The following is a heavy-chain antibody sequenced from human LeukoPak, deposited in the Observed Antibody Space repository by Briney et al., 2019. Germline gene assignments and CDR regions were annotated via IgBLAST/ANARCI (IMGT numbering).Heavy chain of an antibody. D-gene: IGHD6-25*01. J-gene: IGHJ4*02. Sequence: SETLSLTCTVSGGSISSSSYYWGWIRQPPGKGLEWIGSIYYSGSTYYNPSLESRVTISVDTSKNQFSLKLSSVTAADTAVYYCASRELYSSEPFDYWGQGTLVTVSS. CDR2: IYYSGST. V-gene: IGHV4-39*01. CDR3: ASRELYSSEPFDY. CDR1: GGSISSSSYY.